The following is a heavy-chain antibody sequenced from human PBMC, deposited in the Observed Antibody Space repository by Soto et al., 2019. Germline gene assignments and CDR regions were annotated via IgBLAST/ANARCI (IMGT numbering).Heavy chain of an antibody. J-gene: IGHJ4*02. CDR3: TINDFWSGFDY. D-gene: IGHD3-3*01. CDR2: IKSKTDGGTT. V-gene: IGHV3-15*01. CDR1: EFTFSNAW. Sequence: EVPLVESGGGLVKPGGSLRLSCAASEFTFSNAWMSWVRQAQGKGLEWIGRIKSKTDGGTTDYAAPVKGRFTISRDDSENTMYLQIDSLKTEDTAVYYCTINDFWSGFDYWGQGTLVTVSS.